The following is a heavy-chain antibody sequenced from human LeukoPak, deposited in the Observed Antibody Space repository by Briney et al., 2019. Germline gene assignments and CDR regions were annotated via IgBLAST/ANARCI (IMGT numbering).Heavy chain of an antibody. J-gene: IGHJ3*02. V-gene: IGHV4-38-2*02. CDR2: IYHSGST. Sequence: SETLSLTCTVSGYSISSGYYWGWIRQPPGKGLEWIGSIYHSGSTYYNPSLKSRVTISVDTSKNQFSLKLSSVTAADTAVYYCARDPGGANWLGAFDIWGQGTMVTVSS. CDR3: ARDPGGANWLGAFDI. CDR1: GYSISSGYY. D-gene: IGHD4/OR15-4a*01.